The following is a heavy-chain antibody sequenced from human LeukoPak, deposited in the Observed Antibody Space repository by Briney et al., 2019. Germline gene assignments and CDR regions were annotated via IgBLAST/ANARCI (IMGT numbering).Heavy chain of an antibody. CDR1: GGSISSYY. CDR3: AREWSGSPLYYYYGMDV. CDR2: IYYSGST. Sequence: SETLSLTCTVSGGSISSYYWSWIRQPPGKGLEWIGYIYYSGSTNYNPSLKSRVTISVDTSKNQFSLKLSSVTAADTAVYYCAREWSGSPLYYYYGMDVWGQGTTVTVSS. J-gene: IGHJ6*02. V-gene: IGHV4-59*12. D-gene: IGHD3-10*01.